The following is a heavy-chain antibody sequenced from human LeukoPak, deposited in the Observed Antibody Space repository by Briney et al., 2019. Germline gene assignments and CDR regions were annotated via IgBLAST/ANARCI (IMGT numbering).Heavy chain of an antibody. V-gene: IGHV4-39*01. CDR2: IYYSGST. Sequence: GSLRLSCAASGFTFSDYYMSWIRQAPGKGLEWIGSIYYSGSTYYNPSLKSRVTISVDTSKNQFSLKLSSVTAADTAVYYCARQKGYSSGWYFDYWGQGTLVTVPS. CDR1: GFTFSDYY. D-gene: IGHD6-19*01. J-gene: IGHJ4*02. CDR3: ARQKGYSSGWYFDY.